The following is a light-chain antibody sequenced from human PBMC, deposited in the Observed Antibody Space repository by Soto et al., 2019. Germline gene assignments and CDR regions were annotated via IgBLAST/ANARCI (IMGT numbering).Light chain of an antibody. CDR1: ESLITKA. CDR2: GAF. J-gene: IGKJ1*01. V-gene: IGKV3-20*01. CDR3: QQYNYWPRT. Sequence: EIVLTQSPGTLSLSPGETATVSCRATESLITKALAWYQQKPGQAPRLLIYGAFTRDAAIPDRFNGSGSGTDFALTISRLELEDSAVYYCQQYNYWPRTFGQGTKVEIK.